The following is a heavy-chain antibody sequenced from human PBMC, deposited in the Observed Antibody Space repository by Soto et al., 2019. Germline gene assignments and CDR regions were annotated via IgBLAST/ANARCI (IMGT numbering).Heavy chain of an antibody. D-gene: IGHD6-19*01. CDR1: GGSFSGYY. Sequence: SETLSLTCAVYGGSFSGYYWSWIRQPPGKGLEWIGEINHSGSTNYNPSLKSRVTISVDTSKNQFSLKLSSVTAADTAVYYCAREETNSSGWYQFGYWGQGTLVTVSS. CDR2: INHSGST. V-gene: IGHV4-34*01. J-gene: IGHJ4*02. CDR3: AREETNSSGWYQFGY.